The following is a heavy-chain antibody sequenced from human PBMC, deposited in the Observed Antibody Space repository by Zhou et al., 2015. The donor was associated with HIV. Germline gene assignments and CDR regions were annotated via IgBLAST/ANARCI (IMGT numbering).Heavy chain of an antibody. D-gene: IGHD3-22*01. CDR3: ARDLYYDSSAYLGGLDDY. CDR2: ISAYNGNT. CDR1: GYTFTSYG. Sequence: QVQLVQSGAEVKKPGASVKVSCKASGYTFTSYGISWVRQAPGQGLEWMGWISAYNGNTNYAQKLQGRVTMTTDTSTSTAYMELRSLRSDDTAVYYCARDLYYDSSAYLGGLDDYWGQGTLVTVSS. J-gene: IGHJ4*02. V-gene: IGHV1-18*01.